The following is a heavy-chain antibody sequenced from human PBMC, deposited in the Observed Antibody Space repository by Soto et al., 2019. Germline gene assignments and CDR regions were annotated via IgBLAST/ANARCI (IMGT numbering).Heavy chain of an antibody. CDR2: IKQDGSEK. CDR1: GFTFSSYW. CDR3: ARIASAGRGWDV. J-gene: IGHJ6*02. V-gene: IGHV3-7*01. D-gene: IGHD6-13*01. Sequence: EVQLVESGGGLVQPGGSLRLSCAASGFTFSSYWMSWVRQAPVKGLEWVGNIKQDGSEKNYVDFMEGRFTISRDNAENSLYLQMNSLRAADTAVYYCARIASAGRGWDVWGQGTTVVFSS.